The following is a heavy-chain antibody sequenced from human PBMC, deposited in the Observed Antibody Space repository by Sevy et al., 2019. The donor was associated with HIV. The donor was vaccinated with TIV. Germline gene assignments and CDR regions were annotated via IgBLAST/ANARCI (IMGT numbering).Heavy chain of an antibody. J-gene: IGHJ4*02. CDR1: GFTFAKYS. CDR3: AREGCTQPHDY. D-gene: IGHD2-8*01. CDR2: FSFGCGRI. V-gene: IGHV3-23*01. Sequence: GGSLRLSCAASGFTFAKYSMRWVRQAPGKGLEWVSTFSFGCGRINYADSVKGRFTISRDDSKNTLVLQMNSLRAEDTATYFCAREGCTQPHDYWGQGTLVTVSS.